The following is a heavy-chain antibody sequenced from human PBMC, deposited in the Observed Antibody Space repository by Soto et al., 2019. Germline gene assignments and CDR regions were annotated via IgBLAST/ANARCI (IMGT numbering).Heavy chain of an antibody. Sequence: QVQLVQSGAELKKPGASGKVSCKASGYTFTTYGISWVRQAPGQGLEGMGWISAYNGNTNYAQKLQGRVTMTTDTSTSTAYMELRSLRSDDTAVYYCARCGGDCQYYYYYYMDVWGKGTTVTVSS. D-gene: IGHD2-21*01. V-gene: IGHV1-18*01. CDR2: ISAYNGNT. CDR1: GYTFTTYG. CDR3: ARCGGDCQYYYYYYMDV. J-gene: IGHJ6*03.